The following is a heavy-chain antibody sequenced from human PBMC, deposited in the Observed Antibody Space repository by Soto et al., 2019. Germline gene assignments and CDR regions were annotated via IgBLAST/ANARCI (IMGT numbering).Heavy chain of an antibody. Sequence: SQTHSLTCAISVDSVSGNSAAWNWIRQSPSRGLEWLGRTYYRSRWYNDYAVSVKSRITVTPDTSKNQFTLHLNSVTPEDKAVYYCEREFPYYVSSDSYLDYWGQGALVTVSS. V-gene: IGHV6-1*01. CDR2: TYYRSRWYN. CDR3: EREFPYYVSSDSYLDY. J-gene: IGHJ4*02. D-gene: IGHD3-16*01. CDR1: VDSVSGNSAA.